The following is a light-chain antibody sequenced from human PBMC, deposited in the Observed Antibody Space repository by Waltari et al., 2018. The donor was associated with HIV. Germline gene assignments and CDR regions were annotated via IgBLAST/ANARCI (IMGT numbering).Light chain of an antibody. CDR3: QAWDSSTRVV. CDR1: KLGDKK. Sequence: SYELTQAPSLSVSPGQTASITCSGDKLGDKKASWYQQRPGQSPVLVIYQDTKRPSGIPERFSGSNSGNTATLTISGTQAMDEADYYCQAWDSSTRVVFGGGTKLTVL. J-gene: IGLJ2*01. CDR2: QDT. V-gene: IGLV3-1*01.